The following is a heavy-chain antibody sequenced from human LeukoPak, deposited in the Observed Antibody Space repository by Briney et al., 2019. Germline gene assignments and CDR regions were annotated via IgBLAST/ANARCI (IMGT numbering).Heavy chain of an antibody. CDR3: ARRGGSSSRRSPIDY. D-gene: IGHD6-6*01. Sequence: PGGSLRLSCTASGFTFSDYWMTWVRQAPGQGPEWLANIKQDGSQRYYVDSVRGRFTISRDNAKNSLFLQMNGLRAEDTAVYYCARRGGSSSRRSPIDYWGQGTLVTVSS. J-gene: IGHJ4*02. CDR2: IKQDGSQR. V-gene: IGHV3-7*01. CDR1: GFTFSDYW.